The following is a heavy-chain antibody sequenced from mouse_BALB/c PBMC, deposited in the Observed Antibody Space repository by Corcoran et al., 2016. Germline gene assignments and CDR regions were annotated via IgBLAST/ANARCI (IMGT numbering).Heavy chain of an antibody. J-gene: IGHJ1*01. CDR3: ARWDCYFDG. CDR2: IDPANGNT. Sequence: EVQLQQSGAELVKPGASVKLSCTASGFNIKATYMHWVKRRPERGLEWIGRIDPANGNTKYDTKLQGKATITADTSSNTAYLQLSSLTSDDTAVYYCARWDCYFDGWGAGTTVTVSS. CDR1: GFNIKATY. V-gene: IGHV14-3*02.